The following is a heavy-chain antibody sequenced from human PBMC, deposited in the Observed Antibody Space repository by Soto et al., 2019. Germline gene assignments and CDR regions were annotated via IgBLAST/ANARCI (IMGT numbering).Heavy chain of an antibody. CDR3: AREFLTYGMDV. V-gene: IGHV3-21*01. J-gene: IGHJ6*02. D-gene: IGHD2-21*02. Sequence: GGSLRLSCAASGFTFSSYSMNWVRQAPGKGLEWVSSISSSSSYIYYADSVKGRFTISRDNAKNSLYLQMNSLRAEDTAVYYCAREFLTYGMDVWGQGTTVTVSS. CDR2: ISSSSSYI. CDR1: GFTFSSYS.